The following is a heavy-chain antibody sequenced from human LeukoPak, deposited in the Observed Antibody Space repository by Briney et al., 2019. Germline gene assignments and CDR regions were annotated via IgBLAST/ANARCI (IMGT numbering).Heavy chain of an antibody. J-gene: IGHJ3*02. CDR3: AGALWFGGWFDAFDI. V-gene: IGHV4-34*01. Sequence: SETLSLTCAVYGGSFSGYYWSWIRQPPGKGLEWIGEINHSGSTNYNPSLKSRVTISVDTSKNQFSLKLSSVTAADTAVYYCAGALWFGGWFDAFDIWGQGTMVTVSS. D-gene: IGHD3-10*01. CDR2: INHSGST. CDR1: GGSFSGYY.